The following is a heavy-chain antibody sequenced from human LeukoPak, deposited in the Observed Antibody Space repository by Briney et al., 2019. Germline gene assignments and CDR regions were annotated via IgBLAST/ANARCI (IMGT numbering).Heavy chain of an antibody. Sequence: ASAKVSCKVSGYTLTELSMHWVRQAPGKGLEWMGGFDPEDGETIYAQKFQGRVTMTEDTSTDTAYMELSSLRSEDTAVYYCATQSLYSSGWKSFDYWGQGTLVTVSS. V-gene: IGHV1-24*01. J-gene: IGHJ4*02. CDR1: GYTLTELS. D-gene: IGHD6-19*01. CDR3: ATQSLYSSGWKSFDY. CDR2: FDPEDGET.